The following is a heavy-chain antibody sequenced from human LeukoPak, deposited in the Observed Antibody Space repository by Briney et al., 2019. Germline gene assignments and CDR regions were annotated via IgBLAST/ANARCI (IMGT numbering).Heavy chain of an antibody. J-gene: IGHJ4*02. V-gene: IGHV3-23*01. D-gene: IGHD2-2*01. Sequence: GGSPRLSCAASGFTFTRNAMAWVRQAPGKGLEWVSAIDGSGGTTFYADSVKDRVTISRVQSTNTVYLQMNSLRADDTAVYYCAKAHCSSTSCSRADNWGQGTLVTVSS. CDR2: IDGSGGTT. CDR3: AKAHCSSTSCSRADN. CDR1: GFTFTRNA.